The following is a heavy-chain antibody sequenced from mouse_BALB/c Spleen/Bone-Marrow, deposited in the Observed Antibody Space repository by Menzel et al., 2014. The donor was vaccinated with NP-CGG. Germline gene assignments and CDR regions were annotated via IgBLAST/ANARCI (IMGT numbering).Heavy chain of an antibody. CDR1: GFSLTGYG. Sequence: VQLQESGPGLVAPSQSLSITCTVSGFSLTGYGVNWVRQPPGKGLEWLGMIWGDGNTDYNSDLKSRLSISKDNSKSQVFLKMNSLQTDGTARYYCARVYYDYDWWYFDVWGAGTTVTVSS. CDR3: ARVYYDYDWWYFDV. D-gene: IGHD2-4*01. J-gene: IGHJ1*01. V-gene: IGHV2-6-7*01. CDR2: IWGDGNT.